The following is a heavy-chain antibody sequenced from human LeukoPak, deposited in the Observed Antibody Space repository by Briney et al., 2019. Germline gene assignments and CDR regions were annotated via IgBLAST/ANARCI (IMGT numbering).Heavy chain of an antibody. CDR3: ARGEGGRSSYYYYGMDV. Sequence: GRSLRLSCAASGFTFSSYAMPWVRQAPGKGLEWVAVISYDGSNKYYADSVQGRFTISRDNSKNTLYLQMNSLRAEDTAVYYCARGEGGRSSYYYYGMDVWGQGTTVTVSS. D-gene: IGHD1-26*01. J-gene: IGHJ6*02. V-gene: IGHV3-30-3*01. CDR1: GFTFSSYA. CDR2: ISYDGSNK.